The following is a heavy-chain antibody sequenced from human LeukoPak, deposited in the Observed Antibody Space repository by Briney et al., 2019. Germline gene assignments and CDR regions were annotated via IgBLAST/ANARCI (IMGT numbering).Heavy chain of an antibody. V-gene: IGHV3-30*04. CDR3: ARTTSYSGSYDGDDY. CDR1: GFTFSSYA. J-gene: IGHJ4*02. CDR2: ISYDGSNK. Sequence: GGSLRLSCAASGFTFSSYAMHWVRQAPGKGLEWVAVISYDGSNKYYADSVKGRFTISRDNSKDTLYLQMNSLRAEDTVVYYCARTTSYSGSYDGDDYWGQGTLVTVSS. D-gene: IGHD1-26*01.